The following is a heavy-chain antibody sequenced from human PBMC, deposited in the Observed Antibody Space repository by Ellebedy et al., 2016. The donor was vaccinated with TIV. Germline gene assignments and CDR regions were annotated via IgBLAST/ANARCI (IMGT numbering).Heavy chain of an antibody. CDR3: ARDWGYISGYLDY. V-gene: IGHV3-30*04. CDR1: GFTFSSYA. D-gene: IGHD5-24*01. CDR2: ISYDGSNK. Sequence: GESLKISXAASGFTFSSYAMHWVRQAPGKGLEWVAVISYDGSNKYYADSVKGRFTISRDNSKNTLYLQMNSLRAEDTAVYYCARDWGYISGYLDYWGQGTLVTVSS. J-gene: IGHJ4*02.